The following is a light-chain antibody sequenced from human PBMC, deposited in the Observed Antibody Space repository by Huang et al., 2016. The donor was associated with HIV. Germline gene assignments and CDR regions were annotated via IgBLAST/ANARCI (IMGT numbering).Light chain of an antibody. CDR1: QSVSSN. Sequence: EIVMTQSPATLSVSPGERATLSCRASQSVSSNLAWYQQKHGQAPRLLIYYAATRATGSPARFSGSGSGTEFTLTISSLQSEDFAVYYCQQYNNWPPNTFGGGTKVEIK. CDR3: QQYNNWPPNT. CDR2: YAA. J-gene: IGKJ4*01. V-gene: IGKV3-15*01.